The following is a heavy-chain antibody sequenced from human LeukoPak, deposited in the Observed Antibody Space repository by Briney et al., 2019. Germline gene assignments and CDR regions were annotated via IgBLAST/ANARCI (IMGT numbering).Heavy chain of an antibody. Sequence: SETLSLTCTVSGGSISSYYWSWIRQPPGKDRKGFGYIHYSGSTNYNPSLKSRVTISVDTSKNQFSLKLSSVTAADTAVYYCARQAYYYDGLDYWGQGTLVTVSS. CDR2: IHYSGST. CDR3: ARQAYYYDGLDY. V-gene: IGHV4-59*08. D-gene: IGHD3-22*01. CDR1: GGSISSYY. J-gene: IGHJ4*02.